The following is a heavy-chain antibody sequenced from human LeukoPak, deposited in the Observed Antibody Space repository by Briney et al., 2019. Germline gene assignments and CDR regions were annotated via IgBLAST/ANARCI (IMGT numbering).Heavy chain of an antibody. CDR1: GGSISSGSYY. J-gene: IGHJ4*02. V-gene: IGHV4-61*02. CDR2: IYSSGST. Sequence: PSQTLSLTCTVSGGSISSGSYYWSWIRQPAGKGLEWIGRIYSSGSTNYNPSLKSRLTISVDTSKNQFSLRLSSVTAADTAVYYCVATYSGSYSDFWGQGTLVTVSS. D-gene: IGHD1-26*01. CDR3: VATYSGSYSDF.